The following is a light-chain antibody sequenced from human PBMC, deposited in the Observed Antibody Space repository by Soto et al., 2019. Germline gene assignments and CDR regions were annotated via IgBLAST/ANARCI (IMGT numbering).Light chain of an antibody. J-gene: IGKJ4*01. CDR1: QSVSSF. V-gene: IGKV3-11*01. CDR3: QRYNNWPLT. CDR2: DVS. Sequence: EIVLTQSPVTLSLSPGDRATLSCRPSQSVSSFLAWYQQKPGQPPRLLIYDVSNRAAGIPARFSGSGSGTDFTLTINSLQSEDFAVYYCQRYNNWPLTFGGGTKVESK.